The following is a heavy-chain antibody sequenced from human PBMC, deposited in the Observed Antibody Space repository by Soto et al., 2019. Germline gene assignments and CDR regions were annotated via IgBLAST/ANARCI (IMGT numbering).Heavy chain of an antibody. CDR1: VGSISSGDYS. V-gene: IGHV4-30-4*01. Sequence: QVQLQESGPGLVKPSQTLSLTCTVSVGSISSGDYSWSWIRQPPGQGLEWIGYIYYSGSTYYNQSLKSRVTISVDTSKNQFSLKLSSVTAADTAVYYCASQRVLLWFGDLLTGGMDVWGQGTTVTVSS. D-gene: IGHD3-10*01. CDR3: ASQRVLLWFGDLLTGGMDV. J-gene: IGHJ6*02. CDR2: IYYSGST.